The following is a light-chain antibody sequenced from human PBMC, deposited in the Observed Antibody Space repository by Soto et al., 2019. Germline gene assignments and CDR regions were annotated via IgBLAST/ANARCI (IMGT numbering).Light chain of an antibody. CDR1: SSDVGGYNF. Sequence: QSVLTQPPSASGSPGQSVTISCTGTSSDVGGYNFVSWYQQHPGKAPKLIIYEVIKRPSGVPDRFSGSKSGNTASLTVSGLQAEDEADYYCTSYAGTNTYVVFGGGTKLTVL. CDR3: TSYAGTNTYVV. V-gene: IGLV2-8*01. J-gene: IGLJ2*01. CDR2: EVI.